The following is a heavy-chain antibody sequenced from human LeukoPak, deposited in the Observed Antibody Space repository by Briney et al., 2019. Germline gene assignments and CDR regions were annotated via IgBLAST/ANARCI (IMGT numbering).Heavy chain of an antibody. CDR2: ISSSAATT. V-gene: IGHV3-23*01. J-gene: IGHJ4*02. Sequence: GGSQRLSCAASGFTFSSYVMSWVRQAPGKGLEWVSTISSSAATTYYADSVKGRFTISRDNSINTLYLQMSSLRPEDTAVYYCAKDKVPRGWGSFDYWGQGTLDTVSS. CDR3: AKDKVPRGWGSFDY. D-gene: IGHD7-27*01. CDR1: GFTFSSYV.